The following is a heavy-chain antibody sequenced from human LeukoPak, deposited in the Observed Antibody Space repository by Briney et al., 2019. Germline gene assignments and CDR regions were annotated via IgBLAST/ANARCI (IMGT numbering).Heavy chain of an antibody. D-gene: IGHD4-11*01. CDR1: GFAFSSYG. J-gene: IGHJ6*03. V-gene: IGHV3-33*01. CDR3: ARGSYSNRGYYYYYYMDV. CDR2: IWYDGSNK. Sequence: GGSLRLSCAASGFAFSSYGMHWVRQAPGKGLEWVAVIWYDGSNKYYADSVKGRFTISRDNAKNSLYLQMNSLRAEDTAVYYCARGSYSNRGYYYYYYMDVWGKGTTVTVSS.